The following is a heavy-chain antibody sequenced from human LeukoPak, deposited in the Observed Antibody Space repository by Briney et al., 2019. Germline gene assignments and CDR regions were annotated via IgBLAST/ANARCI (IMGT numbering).Heavy chain of an antibody. CDR3: ARSNQADDC. J-gene: IGHJ4*02. Sequence: GGSLRLFCAASGFTFSSYCMHWVRQVPGKGLVWVARINPGGSSITYADSVEGRFTISRDNAKNTLYLQMDSLRAEDTGVYYCARSNQADDCWGQGTLVTVSS. D-gene: IGHD1-14*01. V-gene: IGHV3-74*01. CDR2: INPGGSSI. CDR1: GFTFSSYC.